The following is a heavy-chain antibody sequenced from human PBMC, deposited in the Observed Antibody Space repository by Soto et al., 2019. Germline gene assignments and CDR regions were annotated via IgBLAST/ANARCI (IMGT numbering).Heavy chain of an antibody. D-gene: IGHD3-3*01. CDR3: ARVRREWLPHRRLHFDY. V-gene: IGHV4-61*01. J-gene: IGHJ4*02. CDR1: GGSVSSGSYY. CDR2: IYYSGST. Sequence: PSETLSLTCTVSGGSVSSGSYYWSWIRQPPGKGLEWIGYIYYSGSTNYNPSLKSRVTISVDTSKNQFSLKLSSVTAADTAVYYCARVRREWLPHRRLHFDYWGQGTLVTVSS.